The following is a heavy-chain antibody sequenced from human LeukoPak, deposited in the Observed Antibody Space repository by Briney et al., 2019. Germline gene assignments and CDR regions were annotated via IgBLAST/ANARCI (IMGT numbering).Heavy chain of an antibody. Sequence: GGSLRLSCAASGFTFSRPGMHWVRQAPGKGLEWVAVIWYDGSNTYYVDSVKGRFTISRDNSKNTLYLQMNSLRVEDTAVYYCGRDSRSILIDVWGQGTPVTISS. CDR3: GRDSRSILIDV. CDR2: IWYDGSNT. J-gene: IGHJ4*02. V-gene: IGHV3-33*01. CDR1: GFTFSRPG. D-gene: IGHD3-3*01.